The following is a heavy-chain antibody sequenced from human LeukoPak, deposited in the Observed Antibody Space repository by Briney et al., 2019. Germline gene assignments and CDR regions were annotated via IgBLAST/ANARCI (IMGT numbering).Heavy chain of an antibody. D-gene: IGHD6-13*01. CDR3: ARDVFGLAAAGRGLFEAFDV. CDR1: GFTFSSYS. Sequence: GRSLRLSCAASGFTFSSYSMNWVRQAPGKGLEWVSSITSSSSNIYYAATMNGRFTISRDNAKNSLYLQMNSLRAEDTAVYYCARDVFGLAAAGRGLFEAFDVWGQGTMVTVSS. V-gene: IGHV3-21*06. CDR2: ITSSSSNI. J-gene: IGHJ3*01.